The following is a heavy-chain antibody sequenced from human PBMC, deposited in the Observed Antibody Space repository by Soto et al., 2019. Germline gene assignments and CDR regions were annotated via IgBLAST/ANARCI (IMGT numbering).Heavy chain of an antibody. D-gene: IGHD1-26*01. CDR3: ARSQIGAIGRAYYYDMDV. J-gene: IGHJ6*03. CDR2: IFYSGST. V-gene: IGHV4-59*01. CDR1: GGSISGYY. Sequence: SETLSLTCSVSGGSISGYYWSWIRQPPGKGLEWIGYIFYSGSTNYNPSLKSRVTISVDTSQNQFSLKLSSVTAADTAVYYCARSQIGAIGRAYYYDMDVWGKGTTVTVSS.